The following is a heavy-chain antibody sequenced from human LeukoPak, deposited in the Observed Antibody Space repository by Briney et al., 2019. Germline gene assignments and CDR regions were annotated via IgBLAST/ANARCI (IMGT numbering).Heavy chain of an antibody. D-gene: IGHD2-15*01. CDR3: ARGEGVVDDYYWFDP. CDR1: GYTFTGYY. Sequence: ASVKLSCKASGYTFTGYYVHCVRQAPGQGLEWMGWINPNSGGTNYAQKFQGRVTMTRDTSLSTAYMELSRLRSDDTAVYYCARGEGVVDDYYWFDPWGQGTLVTVSS. V-gene: IGHV1-2*02. CDR2: INPNSGGT. J-gene: IGHJ5*02.